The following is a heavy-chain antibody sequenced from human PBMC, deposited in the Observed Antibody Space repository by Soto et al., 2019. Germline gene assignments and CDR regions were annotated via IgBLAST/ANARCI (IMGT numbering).Heavy chain of an antibody. CDR3: ATTVRGEYSTLTHHGMDV. D-gene: IGHD6-6*01. J-gene: IGHJ6*02. Sequence: ASVKVSCKASGYTFTSYAMHWVRQAPGQRLEWMGWINAGNGNTKESQKFQGRVTITRDTSASTAYMELSSLRSEDTAVYYCATTVRGEYSTLTHHGMDVWGQGTTVTVYS. CDR2: INAGNGNT. CDR1: GYTFTSYA. V-gene: IGHV1-3*01.